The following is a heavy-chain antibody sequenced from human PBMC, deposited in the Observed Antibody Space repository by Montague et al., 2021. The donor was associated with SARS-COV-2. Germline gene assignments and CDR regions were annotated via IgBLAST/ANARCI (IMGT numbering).Heavy chain of an antibody. CDR3: AHLIRYYDIFTGIPFDY. Sequence: VKPTQTLTLTCTFSGFSLGTSGVGVGWIRQPPGKALEWLALIYSNDEKRYSPSLRNRLTITKDTAKNQVVLSLTYVDPVDTATYYCAHLIRYYDIFTGIPFDYWGQGSQVTVSS. CDR1: GFSLGTSGVG. V-gene: IGHV2-5*01. J-gene: IGHJ4*02. CDR2: IYSNDEK. D-gene: IGHD3-9*01.